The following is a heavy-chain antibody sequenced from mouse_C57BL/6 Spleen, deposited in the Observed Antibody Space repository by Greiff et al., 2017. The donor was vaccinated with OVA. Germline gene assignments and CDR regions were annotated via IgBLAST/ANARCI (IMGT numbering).Heavy chain of an antibody. CDR1: GYTFTDYY. V-gene: IGHV1-76*01. J-gene: IGHJ2*01. CDR2: IYPGSGNT. Sequence: VMLVESGAELVRPGASVKLSCKASGYTFTDYYINWVKQRPGQGLEWIARIYPGSGNTYYNEKFKGKATLTAEKSSSTAYMQLSSLTSEDSAVYFCARGSYFDYWGQGTTLTVSS. D-gene: IGHD1-1*01. CDR3: ARGSYFDY.